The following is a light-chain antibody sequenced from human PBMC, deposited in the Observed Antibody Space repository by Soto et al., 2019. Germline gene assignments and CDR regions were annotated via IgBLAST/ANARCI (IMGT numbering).Light chain of an antibody. CDR1: SSDVGGYNY. CDR3: SSRAGSAPYV. V-gene: IGLV2-8*01. J-gene: IGLJ1*01. Sequence: QSVLTHPPSASGSPGQSVTISCTGTSSDVGGYNYVSWYQQHPGKAPKLMVYEVTKRPSGVPDRFSGSKSGNTASLTVSGLQADDEADYYCSSRAGSAPYVFGTGTKVTVL. CDR2: EVT.